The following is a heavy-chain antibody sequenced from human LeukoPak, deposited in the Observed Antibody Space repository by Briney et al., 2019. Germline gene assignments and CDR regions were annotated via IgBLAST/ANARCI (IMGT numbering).Heavy chain of an antibody. Sequence: ASVKVSCKASGGTFSSYAISWVRQAPGQGLEWMGGIIPIFGTANYAQKFQGRVTITADESTSTAYMELSSLRSEDTAVYYCARPGRDFWSGRTPWEDYYYMDVWGKGTTVTVSS. D-gene: IGHD3-3*01. J-gene: IGHJ6*03. CDR2: IIPIFGTA. CDR1: GGTFSSYA. CDR3: ARPGRDFWSGRTPWEDYYYMDV. V-gene: IGHV1-69*13.